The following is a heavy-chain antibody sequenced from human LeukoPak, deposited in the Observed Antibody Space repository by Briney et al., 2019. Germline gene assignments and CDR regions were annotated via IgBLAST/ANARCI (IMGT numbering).Heavy chain of an antibody. V-gene: IGHV3-33*01. CDR2: IWCDGSNK. J-gene: IGHJ4*02. Sequence: HPGRSLRLSCAASGFSFSSYGMHWVRQAPGKGLEWVAVIWCDGSNKYYADSVKGRFTISKDNSKNTLYLEMNSLRAEDTAVYYCARDPANGGNSVPDYWGQGTLVTVSS. CDR3: ARDPANGGNSVPDY. D-gene: IGHD4-23*01. CDR1: GFSFSSYG.